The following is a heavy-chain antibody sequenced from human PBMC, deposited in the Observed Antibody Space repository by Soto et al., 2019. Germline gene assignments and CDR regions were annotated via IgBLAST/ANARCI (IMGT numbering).Heavy chain of an antibody. D-gene: IGHD3-22*01. J-gene: IGHJ5*02. CDR3: AHSLIGYYYDSSGSNWFDP. V-gene: IGHV2-5*02. CDR1: GFSLSTSGVG. CDR2: IYWDDDK. Sequence: SGPTLVNPTRTLTLTCTFSGFSLSTSGVGVGWIRQPPGKALEWLALIYWDDDKRYSPSLKSRLIITKDTSKNQVVLTMTNMDPVDTATYYCAHSLIGYYYDSSGSNWFDPWGQGTLVTVSS.